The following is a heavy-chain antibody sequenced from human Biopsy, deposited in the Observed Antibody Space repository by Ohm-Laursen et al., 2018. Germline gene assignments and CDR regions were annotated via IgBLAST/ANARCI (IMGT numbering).Heavy chain of an antibody. Sequence: ASVKVSCKASGDALLGHYLHWVRQAPGQGLEWMGSIYTNSGDTDFAQTFQGRVSMTRDTSVSTAYLELSSLRSDDTAIYYCARDLLEWSLPSWGQGTLVTVSS. CDR2: IYTNSGDT. D-gene: IGHD3-3*01. V-gene: IGHV1-2*02. J-gene: IGHJ4*02. CDR1: GDALLGHY. CDR3: ARDLLEWSLPS.